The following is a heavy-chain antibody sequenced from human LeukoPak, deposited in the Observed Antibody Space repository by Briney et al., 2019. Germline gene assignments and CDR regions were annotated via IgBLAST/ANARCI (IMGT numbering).Heavy chain of an antibody. J-gene: IGHJ4*02. V-gene: IGHV4-59*08. CDR2: IYYSGST. D-gene: IGHD6-19*01. Sequence: SETLSLTCTVSGGSISSYYWSWIRQPPGKGLEWIGYIYYSGSTNYNPSLKSRVTISVDTSKNQFSLKLSSVTAADTAVYYCARHVGGIAVAGIAGGFDYWGQGTLVTVSS. CDR1: GGSISSYY. CDR3: ARHVGGIAVAGIAGGFDY.